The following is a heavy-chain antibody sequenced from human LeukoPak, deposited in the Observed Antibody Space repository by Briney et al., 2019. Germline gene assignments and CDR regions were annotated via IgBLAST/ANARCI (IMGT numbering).Heavy chain of an antibody. CDR3: ARDKHYYDSSGYDDAFDI. CDR1: GGTFSSYA. J-gene: IGHJ3*02. D-gene: IGHD3-22*01. Sequence: SVKVSCKASGGTFSSYAISWVRQAPGQGLEWMGGIIPILGTANYAQKFQGRVTITTDESTSTAYMELSSLRSEDTAVYYCARDKHYYDSSGYDDAFDIWGQGTMVTVSS. CDR2: IIPILGTA. V-gene: IGHV1-69*05.